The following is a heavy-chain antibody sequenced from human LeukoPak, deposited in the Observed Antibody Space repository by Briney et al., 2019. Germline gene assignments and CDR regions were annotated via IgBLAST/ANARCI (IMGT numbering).Heavy chain of an antibody. D-gene: IGHD6-13*01. CDR2: ISSSSSTI. Sequence: GGSLRLSCAASGFTFSSYSMNWVRQAPGKGLEWVSYISSSSSTIYYADSVKGRFTISRDNAKNSLYLKRSSLRAEDTAVYYCARPTIAAAGTYYYYMDVWGKGTTVTVSS. V-gene: IGHV3-48*04. CDR3: ARPTIAAAGTYYYYMDV. CDR1: GFTFSSYS. J-gene: IGHJ6*03.